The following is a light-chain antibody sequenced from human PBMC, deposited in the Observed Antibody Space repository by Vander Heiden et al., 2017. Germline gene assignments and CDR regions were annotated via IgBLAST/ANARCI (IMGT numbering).Light chain of an antibody. J-gene: IGKJ2*01. CDR1: QDISSA. CDR2: DAS. Sequence: AIQLTQSPSSLSASVGDRVTITCRAGQDISSALAWYQQKPGKPPTLLIFDASGLQSGVPSRFSGTRSGTDFTLTINNLQSEDFATYFCQQSNTYPHTFGQGTKLEIK. CDR3: QQSNTYPHT. V-gene: IGKV1-13*02.